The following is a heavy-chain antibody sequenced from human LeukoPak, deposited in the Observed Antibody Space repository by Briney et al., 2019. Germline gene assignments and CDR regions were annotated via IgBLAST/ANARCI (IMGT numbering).Heavy chain of an antibody. CDR3: AVDSSAPDAFDI. CDR2: ISAYNGNT. J-gene: IGHJ3*02. CDR1: GYTFTSYG. Sequence: ASVKVSCKASGYTFTSYGIGWVRQAPGQGLEWMGWISAYNGNTNYAQKLQGRVTMTTDTSTSTAYMELRSLRSDDTAVYYCAVDSSAPDAFDIWGQGTMVTVSS. V-gene: IGHV1-18*01. D-gene: IGHD3-22*01.